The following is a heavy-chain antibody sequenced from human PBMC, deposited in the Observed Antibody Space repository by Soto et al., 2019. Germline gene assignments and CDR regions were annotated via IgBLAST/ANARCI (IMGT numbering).Heavy chain of an antibody. CDR1: GGYFSGYD. Sequence: SETLPLPSAVYGGYFSGYDWSWIRQPTGKGLEWIGEINHSGSTNYNPSLKSRVIISVDTSKNQFSLKLSSVTAADTAVYYCARYKAYWFDPWGQGTLVTVSS. D-gene: IGHD1-20*01. CDR3: ARYKAYWFDP. V-gene: IGHV4-34*01. J-gene: IGHJ5*02. CDR2: INHSGST.